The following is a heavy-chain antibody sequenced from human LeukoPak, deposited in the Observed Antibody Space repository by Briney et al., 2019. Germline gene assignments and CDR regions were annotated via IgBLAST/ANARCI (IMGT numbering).Heavy chain of an antibody. D-gene: IGHD6-13*01. Sequence: KPSETLSLTCTVSGGSISSSSYYWGWIRQPPGKGLEWLGSIYYGGSTHYNPSLKSRVTISVDTSKNQFSLKLSSVTAADTVVYARRSSSSWYDEYFDYWGQGILVTVSS. CDR3: RSSSSWYDEYFDY. CDR2: IYYGGST. V-gene: IGHV4-39*01. J-gene: IGHJ4*02. CDR1: GGSISSSSYY.